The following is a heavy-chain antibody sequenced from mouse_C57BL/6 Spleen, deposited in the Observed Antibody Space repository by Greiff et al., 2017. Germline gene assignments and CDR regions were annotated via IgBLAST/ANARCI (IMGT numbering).Heavy chain of an antibody. CDR1: GYAFSSYW. V-gene: IGHV1-80*01. J-gene: IGHJ4*01. CDR3: ARSGGGYAMDY. D-gene: IGHD3-1*01. Sequence: QVQLQQPGAELVKPGASVKISCKASGYAFSSYWMNWVKQRPGQGLEWIGQIDPGDGDTNYNGKFKGKATLTADKSSSTAYMQLSSLTSEDSAVYFCARSGGGYAMDYWGQGTSVTVSS. CDR2: IDPGDGDT.